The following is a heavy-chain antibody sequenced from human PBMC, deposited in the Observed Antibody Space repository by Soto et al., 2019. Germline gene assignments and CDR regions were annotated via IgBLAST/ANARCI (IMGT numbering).Heavy chain of an antibody. CDR2: ISYDGSNK. D-gene: IGHD5-18*01. V-gene: IGHV3-30-3*01. Sequence: GGSLRLSCAASGFSFSSYAMHWFRQAPGKGLEWVAVISYDGSNKYYADSVKGRFTISRDNSKNTLYLQMNSLRAEDTAVYYFARDISGYSYGDGVFDIWGQGTMVTVSS. CDR1: GFSFSSYA. CDR3: ARDISGYSYGDGVFDI. J-gene: IGHJ3*02.